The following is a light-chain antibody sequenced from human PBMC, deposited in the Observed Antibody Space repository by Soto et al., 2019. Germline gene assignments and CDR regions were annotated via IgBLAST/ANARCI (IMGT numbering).Light chain of an antibody. V-gene: IGLV1-47*01. J-gene: IGLJ3*02. CDR2: RND. Sequence: QPVLTQPPSASGTPGQRVTISCSGSSSNLGRNYVYWYQQFPGTAPKLLISRNDQRPSGVPDRVSGSKSGTSASLAISGLRSDDEADYYCLAWDASLSAWVFGGGTKLTVL. CDR3: LAWDASLSAWV. CDR1: SSNLGRNY.